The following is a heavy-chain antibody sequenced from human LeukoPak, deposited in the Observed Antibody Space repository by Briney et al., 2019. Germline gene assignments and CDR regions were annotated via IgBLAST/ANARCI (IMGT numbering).Heavy chain of an antibody. CDR2: IKQDGSEK. CDR1: GFTFSGYW. CDR3: ARSVEGYCSGGSCYSYYYYMDV. V-gene: IGHV3-7*03. Sequence: PGGSLRLSCAASGFTFSGYWMIWVRQAPGKGLEWVANIKQDGSEKYYVDSVKGRFTISRDNARNSLYLQMRSLRSEDTAVYYCARSVEGYCSGGSCYSYYYYMDVWGKGTTVTVSS. J-gene: IGHJ6*03. D-gene: IGHD2-15*01.